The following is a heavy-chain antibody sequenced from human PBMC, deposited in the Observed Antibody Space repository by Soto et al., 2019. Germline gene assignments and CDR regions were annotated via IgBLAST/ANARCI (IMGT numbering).Heavy chain of an antibody. V-gene: IGHV4-59*08. CDR2: IYYSGST. Sequence: SETLSLTCTVSGGSIRSHYWSWIRQPPGKGLEWTGYIYYSGSTNYNPSLKSRVTISVDTSKNQFSLKLSSVTAADTAVYYCARLLSYTIFGVVPYYYYMDVWGKGTTVTVSS. D-gene: IGHD3-3*01. CDR1: GGSIRSHY. J-gene: IGHJ6*03. CDR3: ARLLSYTIFGVVPYYYYMDV.